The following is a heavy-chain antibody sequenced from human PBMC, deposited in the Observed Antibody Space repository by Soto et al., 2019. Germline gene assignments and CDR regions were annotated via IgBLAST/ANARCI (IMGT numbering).Heavy chain of an antibody. Sequence: GGSLRLSCAASGFTFSSYAMSWVRQAPGKGLEWVSAISGSGGSTYYADSVKGRFTISRDNSKNTLYLQMNSLRAEDTAVYYCAKDGRRGAARLYYGMDVWGQGTTVTVSS. CDR1: GFTFSSYA. V-gene: IGHV3-23*01. J-gene: IGHJ6*02. CDR3: AKDGRRGAARLYYGMDV. D-gene: IGHD6-6*01. CDR2: ISGSGGST.